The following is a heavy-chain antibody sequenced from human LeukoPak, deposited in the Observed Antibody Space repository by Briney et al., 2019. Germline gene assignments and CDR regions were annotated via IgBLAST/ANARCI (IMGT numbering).Heavy chain of an antibody. V-gene: IGHV3-74*01. J-gene: IGHJ3*02. Sequence: PGGSLRLSCAASGFTFSIYWMHWVRQAPGKGLVWVSRINSDGSSTSYADSVKGRFTISRDSAKNTLYLQMNSLRAEDTPVYYCARDEDWSGYYGAFDIWGQGTMVTVSS. CDR3: ARDEDWSGYYGAFDI. CDR1: GFTFSIYW. D-gene: IGHD3-3*01. CDR2: INSDGSST.